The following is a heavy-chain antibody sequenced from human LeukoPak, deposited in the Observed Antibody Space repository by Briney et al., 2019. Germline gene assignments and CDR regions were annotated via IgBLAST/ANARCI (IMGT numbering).Heavy chain of an antibody. CDR1: GFTVSSNY. J-gene: IGHJ4*02. Sequence: PGGSLRLSCAASGFTVSSNYISWVRQAPGKGLEWVSIIYSGGSTYYADSVKGRFTISRDNSKNTVYLQMNSLRAEDTAVYYCARDGGIAAAHFDYWGQGTLVTVSS. CDR2: IYSGGST. CDR3: ARDGGIAAAHFDY. V-gene: IGHV3-53*01. D-gene: IGHD6-13*01.